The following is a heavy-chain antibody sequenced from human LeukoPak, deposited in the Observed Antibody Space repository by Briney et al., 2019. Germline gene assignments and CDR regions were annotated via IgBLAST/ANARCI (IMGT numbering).Heavy chain of an antibody. D-gene: IGHD3-10*01. J-gene: IGHJ4*02. V-gene: IGHV4-59*12. CDR3: ARGPMVRGVSALNY. Sequence: PSETLSLTCTVSGGSISNYYWSWIRQPPGKGLEWIGYIYYSGGTNYNPSLKSRVTISVDRSKNQFSLKLSSVTAADTAVYYCARGPMVRGVSALNYWGQGTLVTVSS. CDR2: IYYSGGT. CDR1: GGSISNYY.